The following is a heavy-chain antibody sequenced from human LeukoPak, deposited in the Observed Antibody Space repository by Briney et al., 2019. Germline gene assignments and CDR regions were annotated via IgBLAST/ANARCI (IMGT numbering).Heavy chain of an antibody. CDR1: GGTFSSYT. CDR3: AKSYDSSGYHGAFDI. D-gene: IGHD3-22*01. J-gene: IGHJ3*02. Sequence: ASVKVSCKASGGTFSSYTISWVRQAPGQGLEWMGWMNPNSGNTGYAQKFQGRVTITRNTSISTAYMELSSLRSEDTAVYYCAKSYDSSGYHGAFDIWGQGTMVTVSS. CDR2: MNPNSGNT. V-gene: IGHV1-8*03.